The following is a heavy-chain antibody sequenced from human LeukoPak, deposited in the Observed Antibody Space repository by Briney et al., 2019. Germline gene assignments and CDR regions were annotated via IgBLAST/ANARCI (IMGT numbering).Heavy chain of an antibody. J-gene: IGHJ4*02. CDR2: IYYSGST. Sequence: PETLSLTRTDSGGSISRYYPSWIRHPPGKRLEWIGYIYYSGSTNYNPTPTSRVNISVDAYKNKFSLKLSSMTAADTAVNHRWSSKYSCSSPYCWCQGALVSVCS. CDR1: GGSISRYY. D-gene: IGHD6-6*01. CDR3: WSSKYSCSSPYC. V-gene: IGHV4-59*01.